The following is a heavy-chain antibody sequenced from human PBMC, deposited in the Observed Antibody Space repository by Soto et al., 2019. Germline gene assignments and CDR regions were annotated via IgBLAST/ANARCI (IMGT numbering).Heavy chain of an antibody. CDR3: ARHSPYSSSWYFFDY. CDR1: GGSISSSSYY. CDR2: IYYSGST. Sequence: PSETLSLTCTVSGGSISSSSYYWGWIRQPPGKGLEWIGSIYYSGSTYYNPSLKSRVTISVDTSKNQFSLKLSSVTAADTAVYYCARHSPYSSSWYFFDYWGQGTLVTVSS. D-gene: IGHD6-13*01. J-gene: IGHJ4*02. V-gene: IGHV4-39*01.